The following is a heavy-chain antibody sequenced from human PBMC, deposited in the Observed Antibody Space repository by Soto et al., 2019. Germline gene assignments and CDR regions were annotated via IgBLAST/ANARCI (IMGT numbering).Heavy chain of an antibody. V-gene: IGHV3-23*01. J-gene: IGHJ4*02. CDR2: ISGSGGST. CDR1: GFTFSSYA. Sequence: EVQLLESGGGLVQPGGSLRLSCAASGFTFSSYAMSWVRQAPGKGLEWVSAISGSGGSTYYADSVKGRFTISRDNSKNTLYLQMNSLRAEDTAVYYCAKSLGKSGYRSYYFDYWGQGTLVTVSS. CDR3: AKSLGKSGYRSYYFDY. D-gene: IGHD3-3*01.